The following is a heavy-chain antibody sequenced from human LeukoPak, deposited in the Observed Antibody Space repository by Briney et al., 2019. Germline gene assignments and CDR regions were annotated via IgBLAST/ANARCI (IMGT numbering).Heavy chain of an antibody. V-gene: IGHV1-2*02. D-gene: IGHD6-19*01. J-gene: IGHJ4*02. CDR1: GYTFTGYN. Sequence: GASVKVSCKASGYTFTGYNMHWVRQAPGQGLEWLGWINPNTGGTNYAEKFQGRVTMTRDTSISTAYMELSRLRSDDTAVYYCARDSAPAVAGTFPGYWGQGTLVTVSS. CDR2: INPNTGGT. CDR3: ARDSAPAVAGTFPGY.